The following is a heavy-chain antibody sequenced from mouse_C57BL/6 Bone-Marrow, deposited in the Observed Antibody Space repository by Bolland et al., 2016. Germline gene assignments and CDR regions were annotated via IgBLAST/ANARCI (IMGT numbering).Heavy chain of an antibody. CDR3: ARLGNLLGYAMDY. Sequence: YYADTVKGRFTISRDNAKNTLFLQMTSLRSEDTAMYYCARLGNLLGYAMDYWGQGTS. D-gene: IGHD1-1*01. V-gene: IGHV5-17*01. J-gene: IGHJ4*01.